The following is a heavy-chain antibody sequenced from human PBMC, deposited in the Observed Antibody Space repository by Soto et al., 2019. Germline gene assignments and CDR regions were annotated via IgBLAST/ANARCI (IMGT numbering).Heavy chain of an antibody. CDR1: GFTFGTTD. V-gene: IGHV3-23*01. Sequence: QLLQSGGGLVQPGGSLTLSCAASGFTFGTTDMGWVRQAPGEGLEWVATIDGSGGTPYYADSVKGRFTISRDNSRNTVYLQMNSLRGDDTALYYCVKNSGWFNTWGQGALVTVSS. D-gene: IGHD3-10*01. CDR3: VKNSGWFNT. CDR2: IDGSGGTP. J-gene: IGHJ5*02.